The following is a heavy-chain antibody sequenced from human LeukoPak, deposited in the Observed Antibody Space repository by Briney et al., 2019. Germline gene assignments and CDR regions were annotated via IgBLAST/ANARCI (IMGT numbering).Heavy chain of an antibody. CDR2: ISTGSRTM. CDR1: GFTFSTYS. Sequence: GGSLRLSCAASGFTFSTYSMNWVRQAPGKGLEWVSYISTGSRTMYYADSVKGRFTISRDNAKNSLYLQMSSLRDEDKAMYNCAREDRGVDCWGEGTLVTVSS. V-gene: IGHV3-48*02. J-gene: IGHJ4*02. D-gene: IGHD1-14*01. CDR3: AREDRGVDC.